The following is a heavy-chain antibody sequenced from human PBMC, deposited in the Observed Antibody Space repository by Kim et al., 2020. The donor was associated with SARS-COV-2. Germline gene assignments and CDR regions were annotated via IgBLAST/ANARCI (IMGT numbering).Heavy chain of an antibody. J-gene: IGHJ4*02. Sequence: SLKSRVTMSVDTSKNQFSLKLSSVTAADTAVYYCARGRSSGSYRGDFDYWGQGTLVTVSS. D-gene: IGHD3-10*01. V-gene: IGHV4-4*07. CDR3: ARGRSSGSYRGDFDY.